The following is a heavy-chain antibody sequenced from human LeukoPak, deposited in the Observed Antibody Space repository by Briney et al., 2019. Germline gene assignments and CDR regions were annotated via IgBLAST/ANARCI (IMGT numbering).Heavy chain of an antibody. Sequence: ASVKVSCKASGYTLVNHGITWVRQAPGQGLEWMGWINPNSGGTNYAQKFQGRVTMTRDTSISTAYMELTSLTSDDTAVYFCARGGGGLAYWGPGTLVTVSS. V-gene: IGHV1-2*02. D-gene: IGHD2-15*01. CDR2: INPNSGGT. J-gene: IGHJ4*02. CDR3: ARGGGGLAY. CDR1: GYTLVNHG.